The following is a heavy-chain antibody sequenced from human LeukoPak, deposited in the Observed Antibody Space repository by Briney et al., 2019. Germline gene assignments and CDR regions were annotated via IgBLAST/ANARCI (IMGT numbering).Heavy chain of an antibody. Sequence: PSQTLSLTCTVSGGSISSGSYYWSWIRQPAGKGLEWIGRIYTSGSTNYNPSLKSRVTISVDTSKNQFSLKLSSVTAADTAVYYCARFTIFGVGPGYYFDYWGRGTLVTVSS. CDR3: ARFTIFGVGPGYYFDY. V-gene: IGHV4-61*02. CDR1: GGSISSGSYY. J-gene: IGHJ4*02. D-gene: IGHD3-3*01. CDR2: IYTSGST.